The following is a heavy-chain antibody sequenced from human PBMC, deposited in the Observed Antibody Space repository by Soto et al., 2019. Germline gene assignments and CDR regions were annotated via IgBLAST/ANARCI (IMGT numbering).Heavy chain of an antibody. CDR3: ARDGRNNYPHDGFDI. V-gene: IGHV3-23*01. D-gene: IGHD4-4*01. Sequence: GGSLRLSCAASGFTFSSYPMTWACQASGNGLEWVSGISGSGGSTYYADSVKGRFTISRDNSKNTLYLQMDSLRAEDTAVYYCARDGRNNYPHDGFDIWSQGTMVTVSS. CDR1: GFTFSSYP. J-gene: IGHJ3*02. CDR2: ISGSGGST.